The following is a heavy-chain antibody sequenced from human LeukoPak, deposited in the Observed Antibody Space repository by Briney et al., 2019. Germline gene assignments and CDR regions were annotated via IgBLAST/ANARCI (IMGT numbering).Heavy chain of an antibody. Sequence: GRSLRLSCAASGSTFSRNAMHWVRQAPGKGLEWVAVISYDGSNKYYADSVKGRFTISRDNSKNTLYLQMNSLRPEDTAVYHCARPYSSSWWRGMDVWGQGTTVTVSS. CDR2: ISYDGSNK. D-gene: IGHD6-13*01. V-gene: IGHV3-30-3*01. CDR1: GSTFSRNA. CDR3: ARPYSSSWWRGMDV. J-gene: IGHJ6*02.